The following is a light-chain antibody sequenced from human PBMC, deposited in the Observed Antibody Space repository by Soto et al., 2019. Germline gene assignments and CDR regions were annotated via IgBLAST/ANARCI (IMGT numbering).Light chain of an antibody. CDR2: GTS. CDR3: QRYGRSPLIT. CDR1: QSVSSSS. J-gene: IGKJ5*01. V-gene: IGKV3-20*01. Sequence: ETVLTQSPGTLSLSPGERATLSCRASQSVSSSSLAWYQQRPGQAPRLLIYGTSSRATGIPDRFSGSGSGTDFTLTISRLEPEDFAVYFCQRYGRSPLITFGKGRQLEIK.